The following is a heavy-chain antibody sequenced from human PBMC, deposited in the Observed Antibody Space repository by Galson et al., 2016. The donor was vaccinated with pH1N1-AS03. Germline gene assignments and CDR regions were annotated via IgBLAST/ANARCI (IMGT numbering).Heavy chain of an antibody. Sequence: SLTCTVSGGSLGSNTYSWNWIRQSPGKGLEWIAYIYNNGRTNFNPSLKSRVTISIDTSKNQFSPKLKSMTAADRAVYYCARGRELLLIGSWFDSWGQGTLLTGSS. CDR3: ARGRELLLIGSWFDS. CDR1: GGSLGSNTYS. V-gene: IGHV4-61*01. J-gene: IGHJ5*01. D-gene: IGHD3-16*01. CDR2: IYNNGRT.